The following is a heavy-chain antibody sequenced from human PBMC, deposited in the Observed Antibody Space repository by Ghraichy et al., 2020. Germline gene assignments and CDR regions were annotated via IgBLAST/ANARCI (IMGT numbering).Heavy chain of an antibody. J-gene: IGHJ4*02. Sequence: GSLRLSCAASGFTFSSYGMHWVRQAPGKGLEWVAVIWYDGSNKYYADSVKGRFTISRDNSKNTLYLQMNSLRAEDTAVYYCARSRYSSGWYASDYWGQGTLVTVSS. CDR2: IWYDGSNK. V-gene: IGHV3-33*01. CDR3: ARSRYSSGWYASDY. D-gene: IGHD6-19*01. CDR1: GFTFSSYG.